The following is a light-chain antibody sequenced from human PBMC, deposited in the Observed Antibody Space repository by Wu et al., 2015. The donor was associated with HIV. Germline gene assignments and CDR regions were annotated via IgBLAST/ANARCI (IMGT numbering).Light chain of an antibody. CDR2: ATS. CDR3: QQSYNTPLT. J-gene: IGKJ3*01. CDR1: QSIDYY. V-gene: IGKV1-39*01. Sequence: DIQMTQSPSSLSASVGDRVTITCRASQSIDYYLNWYQKKPGKAPELLIYATSNLQSGVPSRFSGTRSGTHFTLTISSLQREDSATYYCQQSYNTPLTFGPGTKVEIK.